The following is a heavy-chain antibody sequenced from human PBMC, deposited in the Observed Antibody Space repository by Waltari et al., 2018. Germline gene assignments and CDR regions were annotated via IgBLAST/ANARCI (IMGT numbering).Heavy chain of an antibody. Sequence: QVQLVQSGAEVKKPGASVKVSCKASGYTFTSYAINWVRQATAQRLEWMGWMNPNSGNTGYAQKFQGRVTMTRNTSISTAYMELSSLRSEDTAVYYCARGFRCSSTSCYLNWFDPWGQGTLVTVSS. CDR1: GYTFTSYA. J-gene: IGHJ5*02. CDR3: ARGFRCSSTSCYLNWFDP. CDR2: MNPNSGNT. D-gene: IGHD2-2*01. V-gene: IGHV1-8*01.